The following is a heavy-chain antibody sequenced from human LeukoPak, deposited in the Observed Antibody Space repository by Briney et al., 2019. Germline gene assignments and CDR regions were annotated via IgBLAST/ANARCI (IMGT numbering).Heavy chain of an antibody. J-gene: IGHJ4*02. V-gene: IGHV3-21*01. D-gene: IGHD3-22*01. CDR3: ARGGYGNYFDY. CDR2: ISSSSSYI. CDR1: GFTFSSYS. Sequence: EGSLRLSCAASGFTFSSYSMNWVRQAPGKGLEWVSSISSSSSYIYYADSVKGRYTISRDNAKNSLYLQMNSLRAEDTAVYYCARGGYGNYFDYWGQGTLVTVSS.